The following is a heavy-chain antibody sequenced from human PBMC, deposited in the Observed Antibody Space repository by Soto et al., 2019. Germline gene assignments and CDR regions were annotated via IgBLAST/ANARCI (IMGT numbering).Heavy chain of an antibody. D-gene: IGHD3-22*01. CDR3: ARDPEYYYDSSQT. V-gene: IGHV4-30-4*01. J-gene: IGHJ5*02. CDR2: IYYSGST. CDR1: GGSISSGDYY. Sequence: SETLSLTCTVSGGSISSGDYYWSWIRQPPGKGLEWIGYIYYSGSTYYNPSLKSRVTISVDTSKNQFSLKLSSVTAADTAVYYCARDPEYYYDSSQTWGQGTQVTVSS.